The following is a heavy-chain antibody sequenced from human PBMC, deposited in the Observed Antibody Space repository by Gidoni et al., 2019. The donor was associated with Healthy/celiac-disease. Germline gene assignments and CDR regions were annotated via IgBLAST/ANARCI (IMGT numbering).Heavy chain of an antibody. CDR1: GGSFSGYY. Sequence: QVQLQQWGAGLLKPSDTLSLNCAVYGGSFSGYYWSWIRQPPGKGLEWIGEINHSGSTNYNPSLKSRVTISVDTSKNQFSLKLSSVTAADTAVYYCARNLRFYGMDVWGQGTTVTVSS. CDR2: INHSGST. J-gene: IGHJ6*02. D-gene: IGHD3-3*01. V-gene: IGHV4-34*01. CDR3: ARNLRFYGMDV.